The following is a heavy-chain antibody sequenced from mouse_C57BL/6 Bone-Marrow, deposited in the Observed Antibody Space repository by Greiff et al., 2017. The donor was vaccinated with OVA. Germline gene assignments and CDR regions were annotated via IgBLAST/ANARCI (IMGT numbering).Heavy chain of an antibody. V-gene: IGHV1-26*01. D-gene: IGHD4-1*01. CDR1: GYTFTDYY. J-gene: IGHJ1*03. Sequence: VQLQQSGPELVKPGASVKISCKASGYTFTDYYMNWVKQSHGKSLEWIGDINPNNGGTSYNQKFKGKATLTVDKSSSTAYMELRSLTSEDSAVYYCARELTGTWYFDVWGTGTTVTVSS. CDR2: INPNNGGT. CDR3: ARELTGTWYFDV.